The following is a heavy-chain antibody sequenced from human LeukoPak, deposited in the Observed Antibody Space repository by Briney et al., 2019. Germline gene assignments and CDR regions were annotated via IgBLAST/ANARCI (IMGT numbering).Heavy chain of an antibody. CDR3: SIGGVPRGYYYYGMDV. CDR2: IYSGGST. CDR1: GFTVSSHY. D-gene: IGHD1-26*01. Sequence: GGSLRLSCAVSGFTVSSHYMSWVRQAPGKGLEWVSVIYSGGSTYYADSVKGRFTISRDNSKNTLYLQMNSLRAEDTAVYSFSIGGVPRGYYYYGMDVWGQGTTVTVSS. V-gene: IGHV3-66*01. J-gene: IGHJ6*02.